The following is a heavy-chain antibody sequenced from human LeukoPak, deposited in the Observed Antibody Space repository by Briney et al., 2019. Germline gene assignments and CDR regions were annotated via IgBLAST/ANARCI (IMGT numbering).Heavy chain of an antibody. J-gene: IGHJ5*02. D-gene: IGHD6-19*01. Sequence: SVKVSCKASGGTFSSYAISWVRQAPGQGLEWMGGIIANFGTANYAQKFQGRVTLTADESTSTAYMELISLSSEDTAVTSCARGGGSGWYYWSDPWGQGTLVTVSS. V-gene: IGHV1-69*01. CDR3: ARGGGSGWYYWSDP. CDR2: IIANFGTA. CDR1: GGTFSSYA.